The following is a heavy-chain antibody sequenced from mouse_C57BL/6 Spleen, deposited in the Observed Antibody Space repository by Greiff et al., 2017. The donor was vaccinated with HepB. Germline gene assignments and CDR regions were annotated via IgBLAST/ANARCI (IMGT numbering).Heavy chain of an antibody. V-gene: IGHV7-3*01. CDR3: ARSVYGSSYGYFDV. CDR2: IRNKANGYTT. D-gene: IGHD1-1*01. J-gene: IGHJ1*03. CDR1: GFTFTDYY. Sequence: EVQRVESGGGLVQPGGSLSLSCAASGFTFTDYYMSWVRQPPGKALEWLGFIRNKANGYTTEYSASVKGRFTISRDNSQSILYLQMNALRAEDSGTYYCARSVYGSSYGYFDVWGTGTTVTVSS.